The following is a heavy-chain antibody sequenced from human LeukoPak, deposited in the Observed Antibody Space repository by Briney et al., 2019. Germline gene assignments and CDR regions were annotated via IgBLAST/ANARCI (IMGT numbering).Heavy chain of an antibody. CDR2: INQSGRT. CDR3: ASSDPFSSTWNPAYSFDY. D-gene: IGHD6-13*01. Sequence: SETLSLTCAVYGGSFSAYYWSWIRQPPGEGLEWIGDINQSGRTNYNPSLKSRVIISVDTSKNQSSLTLLSVTAADTAVYYCASSDPFSSTWNPAYSFDYWDQGTLVTVSS. V-gene: IGHV4-34*01. J-gene: IGHJ4*02. CDR1: GGSFSAYY.